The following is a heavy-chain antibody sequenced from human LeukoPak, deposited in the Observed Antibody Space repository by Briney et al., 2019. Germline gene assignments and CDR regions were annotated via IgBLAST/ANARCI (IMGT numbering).Heavy chain of an antibody. CDR2: ISGSGGST. Sequence: GGSLRLSCAASGFTFSSYVMTWVRQAPGKGLEWVSAISGSGGSTYYADSVKGRFTISRDNAKNSLYLQMNSLQTEDTALYYCTREEEGHNFGLDYYYYYLDVWGKGTTVTVAS. CDR3: TREEEGHNFGLDYYYYYLDV. V-gene: IGHV3-23*01. CDR1: GFTFSSYV. J-gene: IGHJ6*03. D-gene: IGHD5-18*01.